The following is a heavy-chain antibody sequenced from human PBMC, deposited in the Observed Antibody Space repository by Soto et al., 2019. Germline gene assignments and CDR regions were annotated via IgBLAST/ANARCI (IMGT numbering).Heavy chain of an antibody. CDR3: ERDSSTIFCLGWFDC. D-gene: IGHD3-3*01. CDR2: IYYSGRT. V-gene: IGHV4-59*01. CDR1: GGSISSYY. J-gene: IGHJ4*02. Sequence: SETLSLTCTVSGGSISSYYWSWIRQPPGKGLEWIGYIYYSGRTNYNPTLKSRVTISVDRSKNQFSLKLSSVTASDTAVDYCERDSSTIFCLGWFDCWGQGTLVTVSS.